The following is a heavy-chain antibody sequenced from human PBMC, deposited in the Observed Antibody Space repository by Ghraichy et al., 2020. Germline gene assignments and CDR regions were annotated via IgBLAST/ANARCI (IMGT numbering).Heavy chain of an antibody. CDR3: ARHNNHWYFDL. J-gene: IGHJ2*01. Sequence: SETPSLTCTVSGGSINSYYWSWIRQPPGKGLEWIGYIYSSGITNYNPSLKSRITISIDTSKNQFSLKLSSVTAADTAVYYCARHNNHWYFDLWGRGTLVTVSS. CDR1: GGSINSYY. V-gene: IGHV4-4*09. D-gene: IGHD1-14*01. CDR2: IYSSGIT.